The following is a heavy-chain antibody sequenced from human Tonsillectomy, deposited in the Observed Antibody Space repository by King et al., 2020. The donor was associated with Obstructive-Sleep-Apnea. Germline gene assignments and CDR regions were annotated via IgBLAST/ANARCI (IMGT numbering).Heavy chain of an antibody. CDR2: IYNSGIT. V-gene: IGHV4-39*07. D-gene: IGHD5-18*01. J-gene: IGHJ6*02. CDR3: ARGGGSYGYIYYGMDV. Sequence: QLQESGPGLVKPSETLSLTCIVSGGSISSGNYHWGWIRQPPGKGLEWIGSIYNSGITYYNPSLKSRITISVDTSKSHFSLRLSSVTAADTAVYYCARGGGSYGYIYYGMDVWGQGTTVTVSS. CDR1: GGSISSGNYH.